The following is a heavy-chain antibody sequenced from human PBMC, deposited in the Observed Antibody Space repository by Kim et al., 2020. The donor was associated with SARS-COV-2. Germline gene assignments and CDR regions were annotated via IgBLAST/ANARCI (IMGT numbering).Heavy chain of an antibody. Sequence: GGSLRLSCAASGFTFNNYGMHWVRQAPGKGLEWVAVTWYDGTNKNYADSVKGRFTISRDNSKSALYLQMSSLRAEDSAVYYCARDRASGSYSWYYGMDVWGPGTTVTVSS. D-gene: IGHD3-10*01. V-gene: IGHV3-33*01. CDR2: TWYDGTNK. J-gene: IGHJ6*02. CDR1: GFTFNNYG. CDR3: ARDRASGSYSWYYGMDV.